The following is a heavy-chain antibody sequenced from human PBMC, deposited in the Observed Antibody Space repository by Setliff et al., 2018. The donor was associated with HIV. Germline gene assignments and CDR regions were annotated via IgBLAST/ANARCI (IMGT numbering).Heavy chain of an antibody. CDR1: GYTFTMYG. CDR2: VSPYNENT. J-gene: IGHJ3*02. Sequence: ASVKVSCKASGYTFTMYGITWVRQAPGQGLEWMGWVSPYNENTAYAQKFQDRITLTSDSSISTAYMELNSLTSDDTAVYYCARKWGPHGFDIWGQGTVVTVS. CDR3: ARKWGPHGFDI. V-gene: IGHV1-18*01. D-gene: IGHD2-8*01.